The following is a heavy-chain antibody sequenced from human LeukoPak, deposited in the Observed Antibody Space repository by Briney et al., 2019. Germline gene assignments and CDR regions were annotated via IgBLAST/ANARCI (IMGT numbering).Heavy chain of an antibody. J-gene: IGHJ3*02. Sequence: PGGSLRLSCAASGFTFSSYAMHWVRQAPGKGLEWVAVISYDGSNKYYADSVKGRFTISRDNSKNTLYLQMNSLRAEDTAVYYCAIFDYDAFDIWGQGTMVTVSS. V-gene: IGHV3-30*04. CDR3: AIFDYDAFDI. D-gene: IGHD3-9*01. CDR2: ISYDGSNK. CDR1: GFTFSSYA.